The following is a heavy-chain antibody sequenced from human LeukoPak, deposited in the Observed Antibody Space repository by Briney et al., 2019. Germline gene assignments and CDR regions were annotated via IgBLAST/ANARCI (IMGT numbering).Heavy chain of an antibody. V-gene: IGHV5-51*01. CDR2: VYPGDSDT. CDR1: GYSFTNYW. CDR3: ARHLRLWQNWFDP. Sequence: GESLKISCKGSGYSFTNYWIGWVRQMPGKGPEWMGIVYPGDSDTRYSPSFQGQVTISADKSISTAYLQWSSLKASDTAMYYCARHLRLWQNWFDPWGQGTLVTVSS. D-gene: IGHD5-18*01. J-gene: IGHJ5*02.